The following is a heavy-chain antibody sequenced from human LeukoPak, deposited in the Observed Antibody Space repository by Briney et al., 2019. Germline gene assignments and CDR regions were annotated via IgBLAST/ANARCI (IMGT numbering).Heavy chain of an antibody. CDR3: ASVLWFGAFDM. CDR1: GFTFSTYT. J-gene: IGHJ3*02. Sequence: PGGSLRLSCAASGFTFSTYTMIWVRQAPGKGLEWVSYISGSSSIIFYADSVKGRFTISRDNAKNSLDLQMNSLRDEDTAVYYCASVLWFGAFDMWGQGTMVTVSS. V-gene: IGHV3-48*02. CDR2: ISGSSSII. D-gene: IGHD3-10*01.